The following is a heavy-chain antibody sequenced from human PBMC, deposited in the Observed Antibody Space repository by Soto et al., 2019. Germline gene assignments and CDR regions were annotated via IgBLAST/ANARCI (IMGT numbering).Heavy chain of an antibody. J-gene: IGHJ4*02. Sequence: GASVKVSCKASGYSFTSLDINWVRQTAGQGLEWMGWMQPSTGRTGYAQKFQGRVTMTRDTPINTAYMELTTLTPDDTAFYYCARGVSAGVDYWGQGTLVTVSS. V-gene: IGHV1-8*01. D-gene: IGHD1-26*01. CDR2: MQPSTGRT. CDR1: GYSFTSLD. CDR3: ARGVSAGVDY.